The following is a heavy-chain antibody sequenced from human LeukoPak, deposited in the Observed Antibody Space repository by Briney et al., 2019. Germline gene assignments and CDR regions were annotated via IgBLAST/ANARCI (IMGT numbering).Heavy chain of an antibody. J-gene: IGHJ4*02. V-gene: IGHV4-59*08. CDR3: ARGGNYGDYDGYFDY. CDR2: IHYSGTT. Sequence: SETLSLTCTVSGGSISSYYWSWIRQPPGKGLEWIDYIHYSGTTNYNPSLRRRVTISVDTSRNHLSLRLSSVTAADTAVYYCARGGNYGDYDGYFDYWGQGTLVSVSS. CDR1: GGSISSYY. D-gene: IGHD4-17*01.